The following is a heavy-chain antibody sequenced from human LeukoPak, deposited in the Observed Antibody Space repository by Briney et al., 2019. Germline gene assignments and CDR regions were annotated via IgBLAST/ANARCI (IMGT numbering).Heavy chain of an antibody. CDR1: GFTFSSYG. V-gene: IGHV3-30*02. CDR2: IRYDGSNK. CDR3: AKGGRGSGSYWGTYFDY. Sequence: PGGSLRLSCAASGFTFSSYGMHWVRQAPGKGLEWVAYIRYDGSNKYYADSVKGRFTISRDNSKNTLYLQMNSLRAEDTAVYYCAKGGRGSGSYWGTYFDYWGQGTLVTVSS. D-gene: IGHD3-10*01. J-gene: IGHJ4*02.